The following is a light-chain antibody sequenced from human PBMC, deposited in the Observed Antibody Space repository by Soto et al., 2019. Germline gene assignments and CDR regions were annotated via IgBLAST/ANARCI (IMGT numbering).Light chain of an antibody. V-gene: IGLV2-8*01. CDR1: TSDIGPYTY. J-gene: IGLJ3*02. Sequence: QSALSQPPSASGSPGQSVTISCTGSTSDIGPYTYISWYQQHPGKAPKLLIYVGTKRPSGVPDRFSASKSGSTASLTVSGLRPEDEADYYCCSSPGKNNFLFGGGTKLTVL. CDR2: VGT. CDR3: CSSPGKNNFL.